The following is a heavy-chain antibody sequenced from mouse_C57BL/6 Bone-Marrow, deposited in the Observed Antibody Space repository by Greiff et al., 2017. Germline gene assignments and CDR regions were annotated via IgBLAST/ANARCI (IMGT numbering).Heavy chain of an antibody. CDR3: ARSWFAY. CDR1: GFTFSSYA. CDR2: ISDGGSYT. J-gene: IGHJ3*01. V-gene: IGHV5-4*03. Sequence: DVMLVESGGGLVKPGGSLKLSCAASGFTFSSYAMSWVRQTPEKRLEWVATISDGGSYTYYPDNVKGRFTISRDNAKNNLYLQMSHLKSEDTARYYCARSWFAYWGQGTLVTVSA.